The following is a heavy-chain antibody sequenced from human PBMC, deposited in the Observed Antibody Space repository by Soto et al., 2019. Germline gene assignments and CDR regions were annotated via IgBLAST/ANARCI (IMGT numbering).Heavy chain of an antibody. CDR3: ARISCKGGSCYFDFDH. CDR1: GYSFKDHY. CDR2: INPSGEHT. J-gene: IGHJ4*02. V-gene: IGHV1-46*02. Sequence: ASVKVSCKASGYSFKDHYMHWVRQAPGRGLEWVGIINPSGEHTNYAQQFRGRVAMTRGTSTSTAYMELRSLRSEDTAVYFCARISCKGGSCYFDFDHWGQGTLVTV. D-gene: IGHD2-15*01.